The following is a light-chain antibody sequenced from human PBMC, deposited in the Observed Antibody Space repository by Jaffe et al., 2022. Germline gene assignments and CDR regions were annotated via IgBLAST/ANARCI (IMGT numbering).Light chain of an antibody. CDR3: QQYDNLPPPT. CDR2: DAS. Sequence: DIQMTQSPSSLSASVGDRVTITCQASQDISNYLNWYQQKPGKAPKLLIYDASNLETGVPSRFSGSGSGTDFTFTISSLQPEDIATYYCQQYDNLPPPTFGQGTRLEIK. CDR1: QDISNY. J-gene: IGKJ5*01. V-gene: IGKV1-33*01.